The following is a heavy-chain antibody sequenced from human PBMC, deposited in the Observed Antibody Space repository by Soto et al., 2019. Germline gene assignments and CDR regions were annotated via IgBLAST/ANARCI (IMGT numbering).Heavy chain of an antibody. V-gene: IGHV3-23*01. D-gene: IGHD2-21*02. Sequence: EVQLLESGGGLVQPGGSLRLSCAASGFTFNRYAMNWVRQAAGKGLEWVSGISGSGATTYYADSVKGRFTISRDNSKNTLYLQMNSLGAGDTAVYYCAKDPEVVVTAPDHWGQGTLVTVSS. J-gene: IGHJ4*02. CDR2: ISGSGATT. CDR1: GFTFNRYA. CDR3: AKDPEVVVTAPDH.